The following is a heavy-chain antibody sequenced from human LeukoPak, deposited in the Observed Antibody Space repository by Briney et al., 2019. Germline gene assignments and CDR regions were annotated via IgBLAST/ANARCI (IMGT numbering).Heavy chain of an antibody. J-gene: IGHJ5*02. CDR2: ISSDGSST. Sequence: GGSLRLSCAAPGFTFSINGVHWVRQAPGKGLGWGSRISSDGSSTSYADSGKGRFTISRDNAKNTLYLQMNTLRAEDTAVYYCAREGIQLWFGGVGDWFDPWGQGTLVTVSS. CDR1: GFTFSING. CDR3: AREGIQLWFGGVGDWFDP. D-gene: IGHD5-18*01. V-gene: IGHV3-74*01.